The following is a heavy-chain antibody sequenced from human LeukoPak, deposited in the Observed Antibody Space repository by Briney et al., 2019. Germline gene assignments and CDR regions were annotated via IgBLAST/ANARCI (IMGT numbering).Heavy chain of an antibody. V-gene: IGHV3-7*01. CDR1: GFTVSGNY. CDR3: ASGYSSGWYVY. J-gene: IGHJ4*02. Sequence: GGSLRLSCAVSGFTVSGNYMSWVRQAPGKGLEWVANIKQDGSEKYYVDSVKGRFTISRDNAKNSLYLQMNSLRAEDTAVYYCASGYSSGWYVYWGQGTLVTVSS. CDR2: IKQDGSEK. D-gene: IGHD6-19*01.